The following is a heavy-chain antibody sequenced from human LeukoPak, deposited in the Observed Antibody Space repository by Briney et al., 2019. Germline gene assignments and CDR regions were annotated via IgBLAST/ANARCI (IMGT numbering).Heavy chain of an antibody. CDR2: IYSGGST. CDR3: AKPGLLWFGELLG. Sequence: GGSLRLSCAASGFTVSSNYMSWVRQAPGKGLEWVSVIYSGGSTYYADPVKGRFTISRDNSKNTLYLQMNSLRAEDTAVYYCAKPGLLWFGELLGWGQGTLVTVSS. J-gene: IGHJ4*02. V-gene: IGHV3-53*05. D-gene: IGHD3-10*01. CDR1: GFTVSSNY.